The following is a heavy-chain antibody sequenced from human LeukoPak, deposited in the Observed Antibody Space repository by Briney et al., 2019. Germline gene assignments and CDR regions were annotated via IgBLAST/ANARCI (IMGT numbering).Heavy chain of an antibody. Sequence: SETLSLTCGVSGGSLSSYSWSWIRQPPGKGLEWIGRIYASGATIYNPSLQSRISISVDTSNNHFSLHLTSVTAADTAVYYCARRMLEARQSSATNWFDTWGQGTLVTVSS. D-gene: IGHD3-16*01. V-gene: IGHV4-4*07. CDR3: ARRMLEARQSSATNWFDT. CDR1: GGSLSSYS. J-gene: IGHJ5*02. CDR2: IYASGAT.